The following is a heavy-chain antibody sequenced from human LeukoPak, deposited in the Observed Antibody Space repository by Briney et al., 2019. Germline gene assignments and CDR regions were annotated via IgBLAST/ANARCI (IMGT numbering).Heavy chain of an antibody. CDR2: ISGSGGST. V-gene: IGHV3-23*01. CDR3: ACPAGVVPAAKYYYYYMDV. CDR1: GFTFSSFA. D-gene: IGHD2-2*01. J-gene: IGHJ6*03. Sequence: PGGSLRLSCTASGFTFSSFAMSWVRQAPGKGLEWVSAISGSGGSTYYADSVKGRFTISRDNSKNTLYLQMNILRAEDTAVYYCACPAGVVPAAKYYYYYMDVWGKGTTVTVSS.